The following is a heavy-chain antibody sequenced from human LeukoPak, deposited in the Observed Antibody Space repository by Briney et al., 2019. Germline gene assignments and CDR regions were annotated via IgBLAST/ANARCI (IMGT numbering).Heavy chain of an antibody. CDR1: GYTFTGYY. V-gene: IGHV1-2*02. CDR3: ARAGALCTWLPFDY. D-gene: IGHD5-12*01. J-gene: IGHJ4*02. Sequence: ASVKVSCKASGYTFTGYYMHWVRQAPGQGLEWMGWINPNSGGTNYAQKFQGRVTMTRDTSISTAYMELSRLRSDDTAVYYCARAGALCTWLPFDYWGQGTLVTVSS. CDR2: INPNSGGT.